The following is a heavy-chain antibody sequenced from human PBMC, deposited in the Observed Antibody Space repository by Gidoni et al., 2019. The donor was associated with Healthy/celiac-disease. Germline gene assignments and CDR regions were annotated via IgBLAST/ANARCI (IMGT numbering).Heavy chain of an antibody. D-gene: IGHD1-26*01. CDR2: ISSSSSYI. J-gene: IGHJ4*02. Sequence: EVQLVESGGGLVKPGGSLRLSCAASGFTFSSYSMNWVRQAPGKGLEWVSSISSSSSYIYYADSVKGRFTISRDNAKNSLYLQMNSLRAEDTAVYYCARDYTEGSYSFDYWGQGTLVTVSS. CDR1: GFTFSSYS. CDR3: ARDYTEGSYSFDY. V-gene: IGHV3-21*02.